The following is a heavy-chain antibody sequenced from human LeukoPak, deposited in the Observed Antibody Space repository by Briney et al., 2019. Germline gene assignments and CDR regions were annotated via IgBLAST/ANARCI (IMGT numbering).Heavy chain of an antibody. J-gene: IGHJ4*02. CDR3: ASRAAAGTDY. V-gene: IGHV3-30*04. D-gene: IGHD6-13*01. CDR2: ISYDGSNK. CDR1: GFTFSSYA. Sequence: GGSLRLSCAASGFTFSSYAMHRVRQAPGKGLEWVAVISYDGSNKYYADSVKGRFTISRDNSKNTLYLQMNSLRAEDTAVYYCASRAAAGTDYWGQGTLVTVSS.